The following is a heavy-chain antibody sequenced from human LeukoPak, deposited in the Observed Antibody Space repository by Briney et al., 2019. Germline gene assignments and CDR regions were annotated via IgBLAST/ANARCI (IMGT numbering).Heavy chain of an antibody. J-gene: IGHJ3*02. D-gene: IGHD2-2*01. CDR1: GYTFTSYG. Sequence: ASVKVSCKASGYTFTSYGISWVRQAPGQGLEWMGWISAYNGNTNYAQKLQGRVTMTTDTSTSTAYMELRSLRSDDTAVYYCARVVRAVVVPAAIAFDIWGQGTMVTVSS. CDR2: ISAYNGNT. V-gene: IGHV1-18*01. CDR3: ARVVRAVVVPAAIAFDI.